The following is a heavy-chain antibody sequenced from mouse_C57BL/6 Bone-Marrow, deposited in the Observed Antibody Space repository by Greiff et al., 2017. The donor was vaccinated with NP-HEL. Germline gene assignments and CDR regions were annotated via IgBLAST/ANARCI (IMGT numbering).Heavy chain of an antibody. CDR1: GFTFSDFY. J-gene: IGHJ4*01. CDR3: ARDAMPSHYYGSSYDAMDY. D-gene: IGHD1-1*01. Sequence: EVQRVESGGGLVQSGRSLRLSCATSGFTFSDFYMEWVRQAPGKGLEWIAASRNKANDYTTEYSASVKGRFIVSRDTSQSILYLQMNALRAEDTAIYYCARDAMPSHYYGSSYDAMDYWGQGTSVTVSS. V-gene: IGHV7-1*01. CDR2: SRNKANDYTT.